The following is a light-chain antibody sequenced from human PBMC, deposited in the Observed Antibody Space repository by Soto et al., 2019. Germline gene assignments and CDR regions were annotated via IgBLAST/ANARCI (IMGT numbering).Light chain of an antibody. CDR2: EVA. CDR3: SSYATSGTNVI. CDR1: NSDVGAYPY. Sequence: QSVLTQPASVSGSPGQSITSSCTGTNSDVGAYPYVSWYQQHPGNAPKLLIYEVADRPSGVSDRFSGSKSGNTASLTISALQAEDEAVYYCSSYATSGTNVIFGGGTKVTVL. J-gene: IGLJ2*01. V-gene: IGLV2-14*03.